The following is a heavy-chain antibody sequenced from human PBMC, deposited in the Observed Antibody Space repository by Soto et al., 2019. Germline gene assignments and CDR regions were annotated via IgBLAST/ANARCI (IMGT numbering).Heavy chain of an antibody. CDR3: ARGRRGDY. CDR2: INHSGST. Sequence: QVQLQQWGAGLLKPSETLSLTCAVYGGSFSGYYWSWIRQPPGKGLEWIGEINHSGSTNYNPSLKSRVTRSVDTAKNQFSLKLSSVTAADTAVYYCARGRRGDYWGQGTLVTVSS. V-gene: IGHV4-34*01. J-gene: IGHJ4*02. CDR1: GGSFSGYY.